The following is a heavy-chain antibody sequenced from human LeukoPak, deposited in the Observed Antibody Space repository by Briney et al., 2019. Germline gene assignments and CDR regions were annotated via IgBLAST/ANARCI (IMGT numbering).Heavy chain of an antibody. D-gene: IGHD6-13*01. CDR2: IYPDDSRI. J-gene: IGHJ5*02. V-gene: IGHV5-51*01. CDR1: GYSFTSYW. Sequence: GESLKISCQGFGYSFTSYWIGWVRQMPGKGMEWMGVIYPDDSRIRYNPSFQGQVTISDDKSISTAYLQWVSLKASDTAMYYCACRDLTSTWSFPWGQGTLVTVSS. CDR3: ACRDLTSTWSFP.